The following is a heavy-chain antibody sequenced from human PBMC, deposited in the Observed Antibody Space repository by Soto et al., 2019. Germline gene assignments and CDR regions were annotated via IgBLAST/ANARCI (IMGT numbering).Heavy chain of an antibody. D-gene: IGHD2-15*01. CDR3: ARYCSGGSCLKTGRLDS. CDR2: IIPIFGTA. J-gene: IGHJ5*01. CDR1: GGTVSSYA. Sequence: QVQLVQSGAEVKKPGSSVKVSCKASGGTVSSYAISWVRQAPGQGLEWMGGIIPIFGTANYAQKFQGRVTITADESTSTAYRELSSRRSEDTDVYYCARYCSGGSCLKTGRLDSWGQGTLVTVSS. V-gene: IGHV1-69*01.